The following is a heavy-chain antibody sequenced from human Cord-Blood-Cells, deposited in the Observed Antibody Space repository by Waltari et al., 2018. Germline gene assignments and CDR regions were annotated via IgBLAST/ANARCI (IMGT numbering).Heavy chain of an antibody. CDR1: GGTFSRYA. J-gene: IGHJ5*02. D-gene: IGHD1-26*01. CDR3: ARDSLGSVGANPTTWFDP. V-gene: IGHV1-69*06. Sequence: QVQLVQSGAEVKKPGSSVKVSCKASGGTFSRYAFSWVRQAPGQGLEWMGGISPIFGTANYAQKFQGRVTITADKSTSTAYMELSSLRSEDTAVYYCARDSLGSVGANPTTWFDPWGQGTLVTVSS. CDR2: ISPIFGTA.